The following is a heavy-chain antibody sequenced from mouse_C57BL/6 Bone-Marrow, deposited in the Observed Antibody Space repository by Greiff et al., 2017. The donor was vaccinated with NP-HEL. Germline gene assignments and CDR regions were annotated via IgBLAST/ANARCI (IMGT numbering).Heavy chain of an antibody. CDR1: GYAFTIYL. CDR2: INPGSGGT. D-gene: IGHD3-1*01. J-gene: IGHJ2*01. CDR3: ARSRTNDYFDY. V-gene: IGHV1-54*01. Sequence: VQLQQSGAELVRPGTSVKVSCKASGYAFTIYLIEWVKQRPGQGLGWIGVINPGSGGTNYNEKFKGKATLTADKSSSTAYMRLSSLTSEDSAVYICARSRTNDYFDYWGQGTTLTVSS.